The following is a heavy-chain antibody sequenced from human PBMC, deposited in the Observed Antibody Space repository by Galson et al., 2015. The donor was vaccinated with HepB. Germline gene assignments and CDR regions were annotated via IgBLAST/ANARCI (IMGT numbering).Heavy chain of an antibody. D-gene: IGHD3-3*01. CDR3: ARGTYDFWSGYYVDTGGYYYKMDV. V-gene: IGHV1-69*13. CDR1: GGTFTRYT. CDR2: IIPIFGTP. Sequence: SAKVSCKASGGTFTRYTITWVRQAPGQGLEWMGGIIPIFGTPNYAQKFQGRVTITADESTTTPYMELTNLTSADAAVYYCARGTYDFWSGYYVDTGGYYYKMDVWGQGTTVTVSS. J-gene: IGHJ6*02.